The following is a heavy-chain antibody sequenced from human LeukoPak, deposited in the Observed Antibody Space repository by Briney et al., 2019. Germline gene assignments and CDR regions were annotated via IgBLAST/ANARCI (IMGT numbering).Heavy chain of an antibody. Sequence: ASVTVSCKVSGNSLSELSIQWVRQAPGNGLECMGGFDPEEAKMVYAQNFQGRVTMTEDTSTQTAYMELSGLTSDDTAVYYCTTRSGDFWSGFVNWGQGTLVTVSS. CDR3: TTRSGDFWSGFVN. CDR2: FDPEEAKM. CDR1: GNSLSELS. V-gene: IGHV1-24*01. J-gene: IGHJ4*02. D-gene: IGHD3-3*01.